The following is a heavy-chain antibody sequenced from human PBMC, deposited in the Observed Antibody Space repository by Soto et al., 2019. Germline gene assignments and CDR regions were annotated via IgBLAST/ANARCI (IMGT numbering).Heavy chain of an antibody. V-gene: IGHV3-30-3*01. CDR3: ARDRVAYCGGDCRTFDY. Sequence: QVQLVESGGGVVQPGRSLRLSCAASGFTFSSYAMHWVRQAPGKGLEWVAVISYDGSNKYYEDSVKGRFTISRDNSKNTLYLQMNSLRAEVTAVYYCARDRVAYCGGDCRTFDYWGQGTLVTVSS. CDR2: ISYDGSNK. J-gene: IGHJ4*02. CDR1: GFTFSSYA. D-gene: IGHD2-21*02.